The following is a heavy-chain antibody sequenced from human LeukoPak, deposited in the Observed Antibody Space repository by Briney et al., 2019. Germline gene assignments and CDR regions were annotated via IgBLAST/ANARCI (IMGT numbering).Heavy chain of an antibody. CDR1: GGSISSGGYY. D-gene: IGHD2-2*01. V-gene: IGHV4-31*03. CDR3: ARGHKVVVPADAFDI. Sequence: SGTLSLTCTVSGGSISSGGYYWSWIRQHPGKGLEWIGYIYYSGSTYYNPSLKSRVTISVDTSKNQFSLKLSSVTAADTAVYYCARGHKVVVPADAFDIWGQGTMVTVSS. CDR2: IYYSGST. J-gene: IGHJ3*02.